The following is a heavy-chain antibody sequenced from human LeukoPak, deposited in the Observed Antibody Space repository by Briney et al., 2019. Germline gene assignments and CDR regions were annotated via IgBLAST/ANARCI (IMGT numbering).Heavy chain of an antibody. Sequence: SETLSLTCTVSGGSINSGGYYWSWIRQHPGKGLEWIGYIYYSGSTYYNPSLKSRITVSVDTSKNQFSLKLSSVTAADTAVYYCARDHDGAFDHWGQGILVTVSS. CDR2: IYYSGST. J-gene: IGHJ4*02. V-gene: IGHV4-31*03. D-gene: IGHD3-16*01. CDR1: GGSINSGGYY. CDR3: ARDHDGAFDH.